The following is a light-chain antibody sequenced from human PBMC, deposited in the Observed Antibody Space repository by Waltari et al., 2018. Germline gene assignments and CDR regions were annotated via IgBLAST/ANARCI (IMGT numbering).Light chain of an antibody. J-gene: IGLJ3*02. CDR3: SSYRSRNTPVL. V-gene: IGLV2-14*01. Sequence: QSALTQPASVSGSPGQSITISCTGTSSDIGAYNYVSWYQQHPGNAPKPVVSEVPKRPAGVPVRCSGSKSGNTASLRISGLQAEDEADYYCSSYRSRNTPVLFGGGTTLTVV. CDR1: SSDIGAYNY. CDR2: EVP.